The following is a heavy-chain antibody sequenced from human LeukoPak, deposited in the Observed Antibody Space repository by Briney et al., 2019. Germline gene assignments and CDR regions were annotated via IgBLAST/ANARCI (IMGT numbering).Heavy chain of an antibody. J-gene: IGHJ4*02. D-gene: IGHD6-19*01. CDR1: GFTVSSNY. CDR3: ARNDFGSGWLGDY. V-gene: IGHV3-23*01. CDR2: IGGGGGGT. Sequence: GGSLRLSCAASGFTVSSNYMSWVRQAPGKGLEWVSTIGGGGGGTYYADSVKGRFTISRDTSKNTLFLQMNSLRVEDTAVYYCARNDFGSGWLGDYWGQGTLVTVFS.